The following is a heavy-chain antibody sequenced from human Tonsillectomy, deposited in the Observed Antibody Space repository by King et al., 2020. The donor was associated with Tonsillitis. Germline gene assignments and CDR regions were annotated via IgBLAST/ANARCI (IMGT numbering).Heavy chain of an antibody. D-gene: IGHD6-13*01. CDR1: GYSISSGYY. V-gene: IGHV4-38-2*01. Sequence: QLQESGPGLVKPSETLSLTCAVSGYSISSGYYWGWIRQPPGKGLEWIGSNYHSGSTYYNPPLKSRVTITVDTSKNKLSLKLSSVTAADPAVYYCASTPAGIYYFDYWGQGTLVTVSS. CDR2: NYHSGST. J-gene: IGHJ4*02. CDR3: ASTPAGIYYFDY.